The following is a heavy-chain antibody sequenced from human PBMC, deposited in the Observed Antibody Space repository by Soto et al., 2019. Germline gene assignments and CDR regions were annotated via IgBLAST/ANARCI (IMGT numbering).Heavy chain of an antibody. Sequence: ASVKVSCKASGYTFTSYYMHWVRQAPGQGLEWMGWISAYNGNTNYAQKLQGRVTMTTDTSTSTAYMELRSLRSDDTAVYYCARTMWAGGAFDIWGQGTMVTVSS. CDR2: ISAYNGNT. V-gene: IGHV1-18*04. J-gene: IGHJ3*02. D-gene: IGHD1-26*01. CDR1: GYTFTSYY. CDR3: ARTMWAGGAFDI.